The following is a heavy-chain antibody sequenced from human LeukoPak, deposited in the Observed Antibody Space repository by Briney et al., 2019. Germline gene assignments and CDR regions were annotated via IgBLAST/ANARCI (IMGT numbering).Heavy chain of an antibody. CDR2: IKSKTDGGTT. D-gene: IGHD2-15*01. CDR1: GFTFSNAW. V-gene: IGHV3-15*01. CDR3: TTEGVWWLRASSFDI. Sequence: PGGSLRLSCAASGFTFSNAWMSWVRQAPGKGLEWIGRIKSKTDGGTTDYAAPVKGRFTISRDDSKNTLYLQMNSLKTEDTAVYYCTTEGVWWLRASSFDIWGQGTMVTVSS. J-gene: IGHJ3*02.